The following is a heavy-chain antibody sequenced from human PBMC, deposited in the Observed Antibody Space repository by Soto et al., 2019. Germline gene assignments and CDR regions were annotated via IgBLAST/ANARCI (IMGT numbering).Heavy chain of an antibody. Sequence: EVQLLESGGGLVQPGGSLRLSCAASGFTFSSYAMSWVRQAPGKGLEWVSAISGSGGSTYYADSVKGRFTISRDNSKNTLYLQMNSLRAEDTAVYYCAKGGGSSWRMGYYYYYYGMDVWGQGTTVTVSS. CDR2: ISGSGGST. V-gene: IGHV3-23*01. CDR1: GFTFSSYA. J-gene: IGHJ6*02. CDR3: AKGGGSSWRMGYYYYYYGMDV. D-gene: IGHD6-13*01.